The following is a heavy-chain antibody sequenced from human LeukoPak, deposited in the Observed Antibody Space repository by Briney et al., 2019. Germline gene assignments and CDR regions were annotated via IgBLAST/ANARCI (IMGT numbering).Heavy chain of an antibody. D-gene: IGHD6-13*01. V-gene: IGHV3-48*02. CDR1: GLTFSSYD. Sequence: GGFWRFSCGALGLTFSSYDMNWCGQAPGKGRGWGSYITRGGRTIYYAASVKGRFTISRDNAKNSLYLQMNSLRDEDTAVYYCALLYGSQTKIDCWGQGTLVTVSS. CDR2: ITRGGRTI. CDR3: ALLYGSQTKIDC. J-gene: IGHJ4*02.